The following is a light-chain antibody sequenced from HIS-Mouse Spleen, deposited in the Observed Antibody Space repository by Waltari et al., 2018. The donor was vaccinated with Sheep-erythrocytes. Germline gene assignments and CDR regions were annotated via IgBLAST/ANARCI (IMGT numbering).Light chain of an antibody. CDR3: CSYAGSYNHV. V-gene: IGLV2-11*01. CDR1: SSDVGGYNY. J-gene: IGLJ1*01. Sequence: QSALTQPRSVSGSPGQSVTISCTGTSSDVGGYNYVSWYQQHPGKAPELMIYDVSKRPSGVPDRCSGSTSGNTASLTISGLQAEDEADYYCCSYAGSYNHVFATGTKVTVL. CDR2: DVS.